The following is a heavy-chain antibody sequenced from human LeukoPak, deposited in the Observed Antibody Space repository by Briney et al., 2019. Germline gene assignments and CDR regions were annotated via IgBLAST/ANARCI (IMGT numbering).Heavy chain of an antibody. D-gene: IGHD3-10*01. V-gene: IGHV4-4*07. Sequence: SETLSLTCTVSGGSISSYYWSWIRQPAGKGLEWIGRIYTSGSTNYNPSLKSRVTMSVDTSKNQFSLKLSSVTAADTAVYYCARDRGYYGSGNFDYWGQGTLVTVSS. J-gene: IGHJ4*02. CDR3: ARDRGYYGSGNFDY. CDR1: GGSISSYY. CDR2: IYTSGST.